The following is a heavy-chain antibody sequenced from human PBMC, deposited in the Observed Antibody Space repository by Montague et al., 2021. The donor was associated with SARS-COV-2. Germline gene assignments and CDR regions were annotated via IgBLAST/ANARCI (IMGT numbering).Heavy chain of an antibody. CDR3: ARGYCSSTTCYRSLHY. V-gene: IGHV4-34*01. D-gene: IGHD2-2*01. CDR1: RGSFSGYY. CDR2: INHSGGV. J-gene: IGHJ4*02. Sequence: SETLSLTCTVHRGSFSGYYWTWIRQPPGKGLEWIGKINHSGGVNYNPSLKSRVTISVDTSKNHFSLKLRSVTAADTAIYYCARGYCSSTTCYRSLHYWGQGTLVAVSS.